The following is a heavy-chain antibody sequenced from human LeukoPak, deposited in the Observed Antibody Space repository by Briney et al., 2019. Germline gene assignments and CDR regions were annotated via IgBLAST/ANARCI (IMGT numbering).Heavy chain of an antibody. V-gene: IGHV4-34*01. Sequence: SETLSLTCAVYGGSFSGYYWSWIRQPPGKGLEWIGEINHSGSTNYNPSLKSRVTISVDTSKNQFSLKLSSGTAADTAVYYCASRTHYDFWSGYYYYMDVWGKGTTVTVSS. CDR2: INHSGST. J-gene: IGHJ6*03. CDR1: GGSFSGYY. CDR3: ASRTHYDFWSGYYYYMDV. D-gene: IGHD3-3*01.